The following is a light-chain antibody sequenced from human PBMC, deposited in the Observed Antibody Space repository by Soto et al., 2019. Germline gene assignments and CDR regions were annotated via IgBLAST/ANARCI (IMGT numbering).Light chain of an antibody. CDR1: QSFTSNY. V-gene: IGKV3-20*01. CDR2: GAS. J-gene: IGKJ1*01. CDR3: QQYGSSPRT. Sequence: EIVCTQSPCTLSLSPGERATLSCWASQSFTSNYLAWYQQKPGQTPRLLIYGASTRATGIPDRFSGSGSGTEFTLTISRLEPEDFAVYYCQQYGSSPRTFGQGSKVDI.